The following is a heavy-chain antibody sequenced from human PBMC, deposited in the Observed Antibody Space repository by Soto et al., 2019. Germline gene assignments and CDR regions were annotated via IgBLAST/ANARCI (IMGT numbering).Heavy chain of an antibody. J-gene: IGHJ3*02. V-gene: IGHV4-30-4*01. Sequence: PSETLSLTCTVSRGSISSGYFYWSWIRQPPGKGLEWIGYISYSGIIYYNPSLKSRVSISADTSKNHFSLKLSSVTAADTAVYYCARVGAAAGYDALDIWGQGTMVTVS. D-gene: IGHD6-13*01. CDR2: ISYSGII. CDR1: RGSISSGYFY. CDR3: ARVGAAAGYDALDI.